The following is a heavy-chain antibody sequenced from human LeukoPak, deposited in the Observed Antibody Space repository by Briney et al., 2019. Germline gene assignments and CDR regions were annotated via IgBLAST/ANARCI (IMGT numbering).Heavy chain of an antibody. V-gene: IGHV4-4*07. D-gene: IGHD6-19*01. J-gene: IGHJ5*02. Sequence: SETLSLTCTASGGSISSYYWSWIRQPAGKGLEWIGRIYTSGSTNYNPSLKSRVTMSVDTSKNQFSLKLSSVTAADTAVYYCARETENYSSGWYGWFDPWGQGTLVTVSS. CDR2: IYTSGST. CDR3: ARETENYSSGWYGWFDP. CDR1: GGSISSYY.